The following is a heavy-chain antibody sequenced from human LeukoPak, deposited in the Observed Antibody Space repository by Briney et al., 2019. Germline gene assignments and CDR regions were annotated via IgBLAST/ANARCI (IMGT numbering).Heavy chain of an antibody. CDR2: IRSKTNNYAT. CDR1: GFTFSDSA. Sequence: SGGSLRLSCATSGFTFSDSAIHWVRQASGKGLEWVGRIRSKTNNYATAYAAPVKGRFTISRDDLGNMAYLQMNSLKTEDTAVYYCCRLVEATGEIDYWGQGTLVTVSS. V-gene: IGHV3-73*01. J-gene: IGHJ4*02. CDR3: CRLVEATGEIDY. D-gene: IGHD1-26*01.